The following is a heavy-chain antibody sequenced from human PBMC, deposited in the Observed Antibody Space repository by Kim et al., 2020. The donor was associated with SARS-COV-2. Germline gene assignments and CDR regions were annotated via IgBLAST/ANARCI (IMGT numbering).Heavy chain of an antibody. CDR1: GFTFSSYG. V-gene: IGHV3-33*08. D-gene: IGHD4-17*01. J-gene: IGHJ4*02. CDR3: ARDGAWTTVITPLDY. CDR2: IWYDGSNK. Sequence: GGSLRLSCAASGFTFSSYGMHWVRQAPGKGLEWVAVIWYDGSNKYYADSVKGRFTISRDNSKNTLYLQMNSLRAEDTAVYYCARDGAWTTVITPLDYWGQGTLVTVSS.